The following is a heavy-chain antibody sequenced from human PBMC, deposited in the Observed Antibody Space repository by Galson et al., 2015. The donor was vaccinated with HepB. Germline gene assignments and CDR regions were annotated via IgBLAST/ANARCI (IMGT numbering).Heavy chain of an antibody. J-gene: IGHJ4*02. CDR3: ARDAGGWFGELGY. CDR1: GYIFSNYG. CDR2: ISANIGNT. V-gene: IGHV1-18*01. D-gene: IGHD3-10*01. Sequence: SVKVSCKASGYIFSNYGVNWVRQAPGQGLEWMGWISANIGNTNYAEKFRDRVTMTRDTSTSTAYMELRSLRSDDTAFYYCARDAGGWFGELGYWGQGTLVTVSS.